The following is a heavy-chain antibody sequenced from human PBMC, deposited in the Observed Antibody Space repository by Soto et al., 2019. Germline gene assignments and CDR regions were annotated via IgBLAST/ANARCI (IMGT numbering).Heavy chain of an antibody. CDR3: AGGATGRAPFQH. V-gene: IGHV3-72*01. CDR2: SRNRHSYYTT. CDR1: GFTFSDHF. D-gene: IGHD2-8*02. J-gene: IGHJ1*01. Sequence: GGPLRLSCAASGFTFSDHFMDWVCQSPGKGLEWVARSRNRHSYYTTEYAASVRGRFTVSRDDSKNSLYLQMSSLKTEDTAVYYCAGGATGRAPFQHWGRGILVTVSS.